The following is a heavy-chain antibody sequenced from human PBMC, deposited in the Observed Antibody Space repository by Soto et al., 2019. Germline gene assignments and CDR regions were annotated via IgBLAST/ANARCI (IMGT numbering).Heavy chain of an antibody. J-gene: IGHJ5*01. CDR2: IYKSATT. Sequence: SETLSLTCSVSGDSISTVDYFWAWIRQPPGQALEYIGYIYKSATTYYNPSFESRVAISLDTSKSQFSLNVTSVTAADTAVYFCARGRYCLTGRCFPNWFDSWGQGALVTVPQ. CDR3: ARGRYCLTGRCFPNWFDS. D-gene: IGHD7-27*01. V-gene: IGHV4-30-4*08. CDR1: GDSISTVDYF.